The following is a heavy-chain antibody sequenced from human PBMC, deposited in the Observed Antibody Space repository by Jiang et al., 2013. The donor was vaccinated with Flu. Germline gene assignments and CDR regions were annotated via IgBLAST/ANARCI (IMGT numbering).Heavy chain of an antibody. CDR1: GGSISSSSYY. Sequence: KPSETLSLTCTVSGGSISSSSYYWGWIRQPPGKGLEWIGSIYYSGSTYYNPSLKSRVTISVDTSKNQFSLKLSSVTAADTAVYYCASPIPDYYDSSGYPANYWGQGTLVTVSS. CDR3: ASPIPDYYDSSGYPANY. CDR2: IYYSGST. V-gene: IGHV4-39*01. D-gene: IGHD3-22*01. J-gene: IGHJ4*02.